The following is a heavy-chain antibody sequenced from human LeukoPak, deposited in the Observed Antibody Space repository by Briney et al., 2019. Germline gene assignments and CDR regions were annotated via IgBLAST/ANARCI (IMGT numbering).Heavy chain of an antibody. CDR1: GFTFSSYA. Sequence: PGRSLRLSCAASGFTFSSYAMSWVRPPPGKGLEWVSGLSGSGGSTYYTDSVKGRFTISRDNAKNTLSLQMNSLRAEDAALYYCAKAYSGYEPYGLDVWGQGTTVTVSS. CDR3: AKAYSGYEPYGLDV. J-gene: IGHJ6*02. V-gene: IGHV3-23*01. D-gene: IGHD5-12*01. CDR2: LSGSGGST.